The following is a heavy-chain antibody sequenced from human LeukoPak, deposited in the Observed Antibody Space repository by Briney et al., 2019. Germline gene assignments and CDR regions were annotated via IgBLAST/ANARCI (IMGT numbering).Heavy chain of an antibody. D-gene: IGHD3-22*01. CDR1: GGSFNGYY. CDR3: GRDSRGPDY. V-gene: IGHV4-34*01. Sequence: SETLSLTCAVYGGSFNGYYWSWIRQPPGKGLEWIGEINHSGSTNYNPSLKSRVTISVDTSKNQISLKLNSVTAADTAVYYCGRDSRGPDYWGQGTLVTVSS. J-gene: IGHJ4*02. CDR2: INHSGST.